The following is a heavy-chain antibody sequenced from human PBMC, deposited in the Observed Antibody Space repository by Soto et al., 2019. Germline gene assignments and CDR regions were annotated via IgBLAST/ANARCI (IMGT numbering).Heavy chain of an antibody. Sequence: QAQVVQSGAEVRKPGSSVKLSCKASEGTFNSYAIAWVRQAPGQGLEWMGGIIPYYNTLNYAQKFQDRVTITADGSTNTVYMELSSLRSDDTAVYFCASGARRWYPGFVDSWAHGTLVTVAS. J-gene: IGHJ5*01. D-gene: IGHD6-13*01. V-gene: IGHV1-69*01. CDR2: IIPYYNTL. CDR3: ASGARRWYPGFVDS. CDR1: EGTFNSYA.